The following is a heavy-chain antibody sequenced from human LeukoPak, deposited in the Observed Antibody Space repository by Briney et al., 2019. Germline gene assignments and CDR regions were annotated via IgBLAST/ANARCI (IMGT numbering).Heavy chain of an antibody. V-gene: IGHV5-51*01. CDR3: ARRGAFGELDY. Sequence: GESLKISCKGSGYTFSTYWIGWVRQMPGKGLEWMGIIYPGDSDTRYSPSFQGQVTISADKSISTAYLQWNSLKASDTAMYYCARRGAFGELDYWGQGTLVTVSS. J-gene: IGHJ4*02. CDR2: IYPGDSDT. D-gene: IGHD3-10*01. CDR1: GYTFSTYW.